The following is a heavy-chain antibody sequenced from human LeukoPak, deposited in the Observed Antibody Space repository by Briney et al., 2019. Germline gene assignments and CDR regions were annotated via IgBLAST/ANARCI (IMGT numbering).Heavy chain of an antibody. CDR1: GGTFSSYA. CDR2: IIPIFGTA. V-gene: IGHV1-69*13. CDR3: ARDMGCSSITCYSVPYDAFDI. Sequence: SVKVSCKASGGTFSSYAISWVRQAPGQGLEWMGRIIPIFGTANYAQKFQGRVTITADESTSTAYMELSSLRSEDTAVYYCARDMGCSSITCYSVPYDAFDIWGQGTMVTVSS. D-gene: IGHD2-2*02. J-gene: IGHJ3*02.